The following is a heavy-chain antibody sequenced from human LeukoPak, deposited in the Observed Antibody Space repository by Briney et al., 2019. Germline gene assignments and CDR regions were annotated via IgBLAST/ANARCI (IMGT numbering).Heavy chain of an antibody. D-gene: IGHD1-26*01. CDR3: ARGFVGPIVGGTWFDY. J-gene: IGHJ4*02. CDR1: GFLFTSYA. Sequence: PGGSLRLSCAASGFLFTSYAIYWVRQAPGKGLEWVAVISYDGSTKYFADSVKGRFTISRDNSKNTLYLQMNSLRIEDTAVYYCARGFVGPIVGGTWFDYWGQGTLVTVSS. CDR2: ISYDGSTK. V-gene: IGHV3-30-3*01.